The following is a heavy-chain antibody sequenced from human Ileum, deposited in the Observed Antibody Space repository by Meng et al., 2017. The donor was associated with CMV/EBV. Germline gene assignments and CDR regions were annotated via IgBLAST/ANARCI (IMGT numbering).Heavy chain of an antibody. D-gene: IGHD2-2*02. J-gene: IGHJ5*02. Sequence: FTGYYMHWVRQAPGQGLEWMGWINPDSGGTNYAQKFQGRVTMTRDTSISTAYMELSRLRPDDTAVYYCATTPGVYCSSTSCYMSWFDPWGQGTLVTVSS. CDR1: FTGYY. CDR2: INPDSGGT. CDR3: ATTPGVYCSSTSCYMSWFDP. V-gene: IGHV1-2*02.